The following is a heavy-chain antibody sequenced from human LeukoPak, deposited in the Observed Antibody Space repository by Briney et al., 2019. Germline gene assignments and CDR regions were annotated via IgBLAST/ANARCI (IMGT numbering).Heavy chain of an antibody. CDR1: GYTFSSYG. V-gene: IGHV1-18*01. CDR2: ISADTGNT. D-gene: IGHD3-9*01. J-gene: IGHJ4*02. CDR3: TRSDRDILTGYRNLDY. Sequence: GASVKVSCKASGYTFSSYGFSWVRQTPGQGLEWMGWISADTGNTKYTQKLRGRVTMTTDTSTSTAYMELRSLRSDDTAMYYCTRSDRDILTGYRNLDYWGQGTLVTVSS.